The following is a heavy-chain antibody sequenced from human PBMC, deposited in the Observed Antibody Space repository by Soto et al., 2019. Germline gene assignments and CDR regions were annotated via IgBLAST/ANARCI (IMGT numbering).Heavy chain of an antibody. Sequence: QVQLVQSGAEVKKPGASVKVSCKASGYTFTSYGISWVRQAPGQGLEWMGRISAYNGNTNYAQKLQGRVTMTTDTSTSTAYMELRSLRSDDTAVYYCARGIKGVQLLFFDAFDIWGQGTMVTVSS. CDR1: GYTFTSYG. J-gene: IGHJ3*02. D-gene: IGHD2-2*01. CDR2: ISAYNGNT. CDR3: ARGIKGVQLLFFDAFDI. V-gene: IGHV1-18*01.